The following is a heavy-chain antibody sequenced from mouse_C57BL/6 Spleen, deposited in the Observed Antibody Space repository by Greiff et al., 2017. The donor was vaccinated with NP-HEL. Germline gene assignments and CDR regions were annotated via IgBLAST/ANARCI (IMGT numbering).Heavy chain of an antibody. CDR1: GYTFTEYT. J-gene: IGHJ3*01. V-gene: IGHV1-62-2*01. Sequence: QVQLQQSGAELVKPGASVKLSCKASGYTFTEYTILWVKQRSGQGLEWIGWFYPGSGSIKYNEKFKDKATLTADKSSSTVYMELSRLTSEDSAVYFCARHEEGGDSSGPAWFAYWGQGTLVTVSA. D-gene: IGHD3-2*02. CDR3: ARHEEGGDSSGPAWFAY. CDR2: FYPGSGSI.